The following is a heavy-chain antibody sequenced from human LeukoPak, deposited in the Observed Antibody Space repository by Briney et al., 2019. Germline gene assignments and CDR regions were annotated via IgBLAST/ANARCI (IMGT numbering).Heavy chain of an antibody. CDR2: ISYDGSNK. V-gene: IGHV3-30*18. Sequence: GGSLTLSCPASGFTFSSYGMHWVRQAPGKGLEWVAVISYDGSNKYYAASVKGRFTISRDNSKNTLYLQMNSLRAEDTAVYYCAKATWQYPVSWGQGTLVTVSS. CDR1: GFTFSSYG. D-gene: IGHD2-2*01. J-gene: IGHJ5*02. CDR3: AKATWQYPVS.